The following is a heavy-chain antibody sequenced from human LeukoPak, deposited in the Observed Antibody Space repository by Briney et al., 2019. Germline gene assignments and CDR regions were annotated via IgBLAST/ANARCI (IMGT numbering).Heavy chain of an antibody. V-gene: IGHV4-34*01. CDR2: INHSGST. J-gene: IGHJ6*03. CDR3: ARTDRGSYYMDV. CDR1: GGSFSGYY. D-gene: IGHD3-10*01. Sequence: PSETLSLTCAVYGGSFSGYYWSWIRQPPGKGLEWIGEINHSGSTNYNPSLKSRVTISVDTSKNQFSLKLSSVTAADTAVYYCARTDRGSYYMDVWGKGTTVTVSS.